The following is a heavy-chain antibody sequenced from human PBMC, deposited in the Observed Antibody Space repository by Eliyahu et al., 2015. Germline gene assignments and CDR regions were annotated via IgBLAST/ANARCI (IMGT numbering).Heavy chain of an antibody. D-gene: IGHD2-15*01. CDR2: VSSGGST. V-gene: IGHV4-61*01. CDR3: VRDKRVDYSDYYYYAMDV. Sequence: QVQLLESGPGLVKPSETLSXTCTVSGDSVNXISDYWTWIRPSPGKGLEWIGYVSSGGSTNYNPSLRSRVTISVDTSKNQYFLKMKSVTAADTAAYYCVRDKRVDYSDYYYYAMDVWGQGTAVAVSS. J-gene: IGHJ6*02. CDR1: GDSVNXISDY.